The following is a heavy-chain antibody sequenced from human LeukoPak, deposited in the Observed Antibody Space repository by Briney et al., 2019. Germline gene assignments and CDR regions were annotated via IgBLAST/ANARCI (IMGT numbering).Heavy chain of an antibody. CDR3: ARGNFWSGYYIDY. CDR2: ICTAGDT. CDR1: VFTFSSYD. Sequence: PGGSLRLSCAASVFTFSSYDMHWVRQATGKGLEWVSAICTAGDTYYPGSVKGRFTISREDGKNSLYLQMNSLRAGDTAAYYCARGNFWSGYYIDYWGQGTLVTVSS. J-gene: IGHJ4*02. D-gene: IGHD3-3*01. V-gene: IGHV3-13*01.